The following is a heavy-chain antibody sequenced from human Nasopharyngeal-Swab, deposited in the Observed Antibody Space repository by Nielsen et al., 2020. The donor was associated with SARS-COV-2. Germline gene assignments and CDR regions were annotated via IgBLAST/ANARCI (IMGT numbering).Heavy chain of an antibody. D-gene: IGHD3-16*02. V-gene: IGHV4-59*08. CDR3: ARQDVSGSYRFMVY. Sequence: ESLKISCTVSGGSIGTYYWSWIRQPPRKGLEWIGYIYYTGSTMYNPSLQGRVTLSVDTSENQFSLRLTSVTAADSAVYYCARQDVSGSYRFMVYWGQGTPVTVSS. J-gene: IGHJ4*02. CDR1: GGSIGTYY. CDR2: IYYTGST.